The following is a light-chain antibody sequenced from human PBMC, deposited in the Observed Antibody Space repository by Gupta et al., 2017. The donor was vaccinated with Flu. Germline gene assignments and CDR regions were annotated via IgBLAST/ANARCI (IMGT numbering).Light chain of an antibody. CDR3: SSHSSTNSLV. V-gene: IGLV2-14*01. CDR2: EVT. Sequence: STLTQPASVSGSSEQSITISCSGTRTDVGGYTYVSWYQQHPGKALNLIIYEVTNRPSAVSDCFSGSKSGNTATLTISGPEDEDEADYYCSSHSSTNSLVFGGGTKVTVL. CDR1: RTDVGGYTY. J-gene: IGLJ3*02.